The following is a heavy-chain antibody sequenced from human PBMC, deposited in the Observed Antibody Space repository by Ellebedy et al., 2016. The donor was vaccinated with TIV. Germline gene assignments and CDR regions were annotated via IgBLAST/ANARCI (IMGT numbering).Heavy chain of an antibody. D-gene: IGHD3-10*01. CDR1: GGSISSGGYS. CDR2: IYHSGST. V-gene: IGHV4-30-2*01. CDR3: ASTLDPLEYYGSGSSREYYFDY. J-gene: IGHJ4*02. Sequence: SETLSLTXAVSGGSISSGGYSWSWIRQPPGKGLEWIGYIYHSGSTYYNPSLKSRVTISVDTSKNQFSLKLSSVTAADTAVYYCASTLDPLEYYGSGSSREYYFDYWGQGTLVTVSS.